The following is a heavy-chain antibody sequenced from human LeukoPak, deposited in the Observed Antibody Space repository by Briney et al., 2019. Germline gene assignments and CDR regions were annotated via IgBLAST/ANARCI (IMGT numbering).Heavy chain of an antibody. CDR1: GGSISSYY. CDR2: MLYRGST. Sequence: SETLSLTCTVSGGSISSYYWYWIRQPPGKGPEWIGNMLYRGSTNYPPPLKSRVTISADVSKNQFSLKLSSVTAADTAIYYCAGGDSSSWVDYWGQGTLVTVSS. V-gene: IGHV4-59*01. CDR3: AGGDSSSWVDY. D-gene: IGHD6-13*01. J-gene: IGHJ4*02.